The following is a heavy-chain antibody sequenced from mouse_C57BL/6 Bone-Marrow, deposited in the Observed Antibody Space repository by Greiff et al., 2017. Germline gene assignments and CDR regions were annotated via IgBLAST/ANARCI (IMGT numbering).Heavy chain of an antibody. V-gene: IGHV1-69*01. CDR3: ARPTGTHYFDY. J-gene: IGHJ2*01. Sequence: VQLQPPGAELVMPGASVKLSCKASGYTFTSYWMHWVKQRPGQGLEWIGEIDPSDSYTNYNQKFKGKSTLTVDKSSSTAYMQLSSLTSEDSAVYYCARPTGTHYFDYWGQGTTLTVSS. D-gene: IGHD4-1*02. CDR2: IDPSDSYT. CDR1: GYTFTSYW.